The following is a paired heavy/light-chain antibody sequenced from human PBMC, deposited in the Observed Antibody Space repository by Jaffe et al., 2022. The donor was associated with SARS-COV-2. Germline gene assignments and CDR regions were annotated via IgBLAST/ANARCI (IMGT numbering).Heavy chain of an antibody. V-gene: IGHV3-7*01. D-gene: IGHD3-16*01. CDR2: IGKNGSEK. CDR1: GFPFSNHW. CDR3: ASSLGGPGAGDF. Sequence: VQLEESGGGLVQPGGSLRLSCVASGFPFSNHWLSWVRQAPGKGLEWVANIGKNGSEKNYVESVKGRFTISRDNAKNSLNLQMSSLRAEDTALYYCASSLGGPGAGDFWGQGTLVTVS. J-gene: IGHJ4*02.
Light chain of an antibody. Sequence: EIVLTQSPGTLSLSSGERATLSCRASQRISISSLAWYQQKPGQAPRLLIYSTSTRITGIPDRFTGSGSGTDFTLTINRLEPEDFAVYYCQRYGGSPPYTFGQGTKLEMK. CDR2: STS. V-gene: IGKV3-20*01. CDR1: QRISISS. J-gene: IGKJ2*01. CDR3: QRYGGSPPYT.